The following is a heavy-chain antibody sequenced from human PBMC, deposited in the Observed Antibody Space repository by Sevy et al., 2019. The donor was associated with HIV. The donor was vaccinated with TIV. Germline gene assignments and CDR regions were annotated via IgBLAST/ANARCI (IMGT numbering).Heavy chain of an antibody. Sequence: ASVKVSCKASGGTFSSYAISWVRQAPGQGLEWMGGIIPIFGTANYAQKFQGRVTITADESTSTAYMKLSSLRSEETAGYYCAGGYSSSWYPEYFQHWGQGTLVTVSS. CDR1: GGTFSSYA. V-gene: IGHV1-69*13. J-gene: IGHJ1*01. D-gene: IGHD6-13*01. CDR3: AGGYSSSWYPEYFQH. CDR2: IIPIFGTA.